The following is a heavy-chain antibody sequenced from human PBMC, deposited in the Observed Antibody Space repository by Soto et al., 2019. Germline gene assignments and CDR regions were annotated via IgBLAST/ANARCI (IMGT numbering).Heavy chain of an antibody. Sequence: EVQLVESGGGLVQPGGSLRLSCAASGFTFSSYWMHWVRQAPGKGLVWVSRINSDGSSTSYADSVKGRFTISRDNAKNTVYLQGNSLRAEDTAVYYCARTSLVVPAATREDYWGQGTLITVSS. V-gene: IGHV3-74*01. D-gene: IGHD2-15*01. CDR2: INSDGSST. CDR1: GFTFSSYW. J-gene: IGHJ4*02. CDR3: ARTSLVVPAATREDY.